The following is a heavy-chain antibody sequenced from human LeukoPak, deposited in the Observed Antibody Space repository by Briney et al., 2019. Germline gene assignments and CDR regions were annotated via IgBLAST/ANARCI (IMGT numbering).Heavy chain of an antibody. Sequence: ASVKVSCKASGFTFTSYGISWVRQAPAQGLEWMGSISPYNGNTKYTERLQGRVIMTTDTSTRTAYMELRSLRSDDTAVFYCARDQYDYTWGSYRPYFDSWGQGTLVTVSS. J-gene: IGHJ4*02. CDR1: GFTFTSYG. D-gene: IGHD3-16*02. V-gene: IGHV1-18*04. CDR2: ISPYNGNT. CDR3: ARDQYDYTWGSYRPYFDS.